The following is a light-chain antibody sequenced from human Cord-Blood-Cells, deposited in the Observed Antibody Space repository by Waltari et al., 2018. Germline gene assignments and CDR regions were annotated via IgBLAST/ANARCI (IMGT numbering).Light chain of an antibody. CDR3: CSYAGSSTLV. CDR2: EGS. CDR1: NSDFGSFNL. V-gene: IGLV2-23*01. J-gene: IGLJ2*01. Sequence: QSALNQPASVSGSPGQSFTISGTGTNSDFGSFNLVYWYQQHPGKAPKLMIYEGSKRPSWVSNRCSGSKSGNTASLTISGLQVEDEADYYFCSYAGSSTLVFGGGTKLTVL.